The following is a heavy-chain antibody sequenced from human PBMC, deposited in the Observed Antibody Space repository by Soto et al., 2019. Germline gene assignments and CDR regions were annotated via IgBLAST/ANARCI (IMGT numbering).Heavy chain of an antibody. Sequence: QVQLVQSGAEVKKPGASVKVSCKASGYMFISYGINWVRQAPGQGLEWMGWISAYNGNTKYAQNLQGRVTMTTDTSTSTAYMEMRSLRSDDTAVYYFVRDLDGSGSYYTDYWGPGTLVTVSS. J-gene: IGHJ4*02. D-gene: IGHD3-10*01. V-gene: IGHV1-18*01. CDR3: VRDLDGSGSYYTDY. CDR1: GYMFISYG. CDR2: ISAYNGNT.